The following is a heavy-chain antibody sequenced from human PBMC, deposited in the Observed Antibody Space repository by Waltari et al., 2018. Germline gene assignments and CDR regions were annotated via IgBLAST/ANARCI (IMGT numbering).Heavy chain of an antibody. CDR3: ARGTTVTTISYFYGMDV. J-gene: IGHJ6*02. Sequence: QVQLQESGPGLVKPSQTLSLTCTVSGGSISSGSYYWSWLRQPAGKGLEWIWRIYTSGSTNYNPSLKSRVTISVDTSKNQFSLKLSSVTAADTAVYYCARGTTVTTISYFYGMDVWGQGTTVTVSS. CDR2: IYTSGST. CDR1: GGSISSGSYY. V-gene: IGHV4-61*02. D-gene: IGHD4-4*01.